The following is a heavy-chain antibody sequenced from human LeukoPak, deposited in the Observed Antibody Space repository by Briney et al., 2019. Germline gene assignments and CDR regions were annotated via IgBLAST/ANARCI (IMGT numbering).Heavy chain of an antibody. CDR3: AKAYGYGLMDAFDI. Sequence: GRSLRLSCAASGFTFDDYAMHWVRQAPGKGLEWVSGISWNSGSIDYADSVKGRFTISRDNAKNSLYLQMNSLRAEDTALYYCAKAYGYGLMDAFDIWGQGTMVTVSS. V-gene: IGHV3-9*01. D-gene: IGHD5-18*01. CDR1: GFTFDDYA. CDR2: ISWNSGSI. J-gene: IGHJ3*02.